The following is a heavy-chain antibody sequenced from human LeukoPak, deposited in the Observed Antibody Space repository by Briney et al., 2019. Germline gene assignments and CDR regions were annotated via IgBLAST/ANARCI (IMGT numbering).Heavy chain of an antibody. CDR2: IYSGGST. D-gene: IGHD5-24*01. CDR1: GFTVSSNY. V-gene: IGHV3-66*02. Sequence: TGGSLRLSCAASGFTVSSNYMSWVRQAPGKGLEWVSVIYSGGSTYYADSVKGRFIISRDDSKNTLYLQMSSLRAEDTAVYYCAREPDGYIDYWGQGTRVTVSS. CDR3: AREPDGYIDY. J-gene: IGHJ4*02.